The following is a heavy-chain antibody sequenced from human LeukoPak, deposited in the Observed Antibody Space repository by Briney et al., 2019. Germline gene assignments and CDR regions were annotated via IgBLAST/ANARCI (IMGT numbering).Heavy chain of an antibody. Sequence: ASVKVSCKASGYTFTGYYMHWVRQAPGQGLEWMGRINPNSGGTNYAHKFQGRVTMTRDTSISTAYMELSRLRSDDTAVYYCARDYYDSSGYYEGVYWGQGTLVTVSS. CDR2: INPNSGGT. V-gene: IGHV1-2*06. CDR3: ARDYYDSSGYYEGVY. D-gene: IGHD3-22*01. J-gene: IGHJ4*02. CDR1: GYTFTGYY.